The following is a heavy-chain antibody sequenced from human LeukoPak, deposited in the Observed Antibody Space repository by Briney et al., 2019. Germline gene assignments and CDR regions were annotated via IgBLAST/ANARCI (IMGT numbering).Heavy chain of an antibody. J-gene: IGHJ4*02. CDR2: ISSSGSV. CDR1: RGSISGSIRSYY. D-gene: IGHD5-12*01. V-gene: IGHV4-4*09. Sequence: SETLSLTCTVSRGSISGSIRSYYWSWLRQPPGKGLEWIGYISSSGSVKDNPSLRSRVTISVDTSKNQFFLNLSSVSAADTAVYYCARIPLGYSGAYYFDYWGQGTLVTVSP. CDR3: ARIPLGYSGAYYFDY.